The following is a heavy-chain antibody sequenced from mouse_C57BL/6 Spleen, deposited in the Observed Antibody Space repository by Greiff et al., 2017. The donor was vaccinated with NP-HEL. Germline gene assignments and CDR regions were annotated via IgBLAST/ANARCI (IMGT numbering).Heavy chain of an antibody. D-gene: IGHD2-2*01. CDR3: ARYGYYYAMDY. CDR1: GFTFSDYG. CDR2: ISSGSSTI. V-gene: IGHV5-17*01. Sequence: EVQRVESGGGLVKPGGSLKLSCAASGFTFSDYGMHWVRQAPEKGLEWVAYISSGSSTIYYADTVKGRFTISRDNAKNTLFLQMTSLRSEDTAMYYCARYGYYYAMDYWGQGTSVTVSS. J-gene: IGHJ4*01.